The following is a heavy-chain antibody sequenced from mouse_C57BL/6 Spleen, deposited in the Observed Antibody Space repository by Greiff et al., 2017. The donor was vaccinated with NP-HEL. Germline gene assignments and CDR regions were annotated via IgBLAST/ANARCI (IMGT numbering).Heavy chain of an antibody. J-gene: IGHJ2*01. V-gene: IGHV1-64*01. CDR2: IHPNSGST. CDR3: ARSGRDRNFDY. D-gene: IGHD3-3*01. Sequence: VQLQQPGAELVKPGASVKLSCKASGYTFTSYWMHWVKQRPGQGLEWIGMIHPNSGSTNYNEKFKSKATLTVDKSSSTAYMQLSSLTSEDSAVEYCARSGRDRNFDYWGQGTTLTVSS. CDR1: GYTFTSYW.